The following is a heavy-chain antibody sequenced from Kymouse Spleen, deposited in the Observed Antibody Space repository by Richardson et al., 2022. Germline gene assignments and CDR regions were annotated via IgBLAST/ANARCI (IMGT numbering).Heavy chain of an antibody. CDR3: ARGGSSSWYGDYYYYYGMDV. J-gene: IGHJ6*02. D-gene: IGHD6-13*01. CDR2: IKQDGSEK. CDR1: GFTFSSYW. Sequence: EVQLVESGGGLVQPGGSLRLSCAASGFTFSSYWMSWVRQAPGKGLEWVANIKQDGSEKYYVDSVKGRFTISRDNAKNSLYLQMNSLRAEDTAVYYCARGGSSSWYGDYYYYYGMDVWGQGTTVTVSS. V-gene: IGHV3-7*01.